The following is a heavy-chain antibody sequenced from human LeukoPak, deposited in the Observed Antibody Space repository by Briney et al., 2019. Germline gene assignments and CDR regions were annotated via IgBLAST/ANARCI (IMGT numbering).Heavy chain of an antibody. CDR1: GDSLTSGSRY. Sequence: SQTLSRTCTVSGDSLTSGSRYWRWIRQPAGKGLEWIGHFYSSTRTTYNPSLESRVTISGDTAKNQFSLKLDSVTAADTAVYFCARCMSELDYGDYAYYYHMDVWGKGTTVTVSS. CDR3: ARCMSELDYGDYAYYYHMDV. D-gene: IGHD4-17*01. CDR2: FYSSTRT. V-gene: IGHV4-61*09. J-gene: IGHJ6*04.